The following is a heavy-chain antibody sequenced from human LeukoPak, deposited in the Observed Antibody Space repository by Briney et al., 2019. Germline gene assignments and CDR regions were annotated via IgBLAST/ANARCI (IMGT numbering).Heavy chain of an antibody. V-gene: IGHV4-59*01. Sequence: PSETLSLTCSVSGDSISIYYWSWIRQPPGKGLEWIGYIYNSGSTNYNPSLKSRVTISVDTSKNQFSLKLTSVTAADTAVYYCARDRELGYWGQGTLVTVSS. D-gene: IGHD3-10*01. CDR1: GDSISIYY. J-gene: IGHJ4*02. CDR3: ARDRELGY. CDR2: IYNSGST.